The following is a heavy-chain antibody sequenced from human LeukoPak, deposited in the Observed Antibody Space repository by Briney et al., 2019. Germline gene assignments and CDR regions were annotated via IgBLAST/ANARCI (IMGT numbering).Heavy chain of an antibody. D-gene: IGHD2-15*01. J-gene: IGHJ4*02. V-gene: IGHV3-30*18. Sequence: GGSLRLSCAASGFRFSSYGMHWVRQAPGKGLEWVAIISYDGGYKYYADSVKGRFTISRDNSKNTLWLQMNSLRAEDTAVYYCAKEVGDTVAVVARYEPLFDYWGQGTLVTVSS. CDR2: ISYDGGYK. CDR3: AKEVGDTVAVVARYEPLFDY. CDR1: GFRFSSYG.